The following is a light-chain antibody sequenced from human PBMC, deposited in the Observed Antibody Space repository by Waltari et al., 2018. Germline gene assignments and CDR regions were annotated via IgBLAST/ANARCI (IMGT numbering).Light chain of an antibody. CDR2: DDS. V-gene: IGLV3-21*02. Sequence: YVLTQPPSVPVAPGQTARIPCGGNNIGSNSVQWYQQRTGQAPVVVVYDDSDRPSGIPERFSGSNSGNTATLTISRVEAGDEADYYCQVWDTSSDQYVFGTGTKVTVL. CDR1: NIGSNS. CDR3: QVWDTSSDQYV. J-gene: IGLJ1*01.